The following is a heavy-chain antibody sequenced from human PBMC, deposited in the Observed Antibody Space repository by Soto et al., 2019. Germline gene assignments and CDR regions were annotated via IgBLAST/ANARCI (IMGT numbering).Heavy chain of an antibody. Sequence: QGLSCAASGFTFSSYAMSWVRQAPGQGLEWVSAISGSGGSTYYADSVKGRFTISRDNSKNTLYLQMNSLRAEDTAVYYCAKDTEMAPLVYWGQGTLVTVSS. D-gene: IGHD4-17*01. CDR3: AKDTEMAPLVY. J-gene: IGHJ4*02. CDR2: ISGSGGST. CDR1: GFTFSSYA. V-gene: IGHV3-23*01.